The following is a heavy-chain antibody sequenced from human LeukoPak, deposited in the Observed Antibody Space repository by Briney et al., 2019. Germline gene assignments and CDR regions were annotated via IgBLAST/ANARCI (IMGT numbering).Heavy chain of an antibody. V-gene: IGHV6-1*01. Sequence: SQTLSLTCAISGDSVSSNSATWNWIRQSLSRGLEWLGRTYYRSKWDNDYAVSVKSRMTINPDTSKNQFSLQLNSVTPEDTAVYYCARGLYRYFDLWGRGTLVTVSS. CDR3: ARGLYRYFDL. J-gene: IGHJ2*01. CDR1: GDSVSSNSAT. CDR2: TYYRSKWDN.